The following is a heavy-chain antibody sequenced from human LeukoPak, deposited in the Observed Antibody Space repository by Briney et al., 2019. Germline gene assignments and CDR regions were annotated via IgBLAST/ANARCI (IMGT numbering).Heavy chain of an antibody. CDR3: ATGAHYYDSSGYFY. Sequence: GESLEISCKGSGYNFTSNWSGWGRQLPGKGLGGMGIIYPGDSDTRYSPSFQGQVTISADKSVSTAYLQWSSLKASDTAMYYCATGAHYYDSSGYFYWGQGTLVTVSS. CDR2: IYPGDSDT. J-gene: IGHJ4*02. CDR1: GYNFTSNW. V-gene: IGHV5-51*01. D-gene: IGHD3-22*01.